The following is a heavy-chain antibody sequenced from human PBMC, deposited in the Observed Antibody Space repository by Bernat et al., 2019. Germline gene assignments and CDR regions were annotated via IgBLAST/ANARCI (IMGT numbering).Heavy chain of an antibody. V-gene: IGHV2-70*04. CDR1: GFSLSTSGMR. CDR3: ARTGERYSGYTNYYYMGV. CDR2: IDWDDDK. Sequence: QVTLKESGPALVKPTQTLTLTCTFSGFSLSTSGMRVSWIRQPPGKALEWLARIDWDDDKFYSTSLKTRLTISKDTSKNQVVLTMTNMDPVDTATYYCARTGERYSGYTNYYYMGVWGKGTTVTVSS. J-gene: IGHJ6*03. D-gene: IGHD5-12*01.